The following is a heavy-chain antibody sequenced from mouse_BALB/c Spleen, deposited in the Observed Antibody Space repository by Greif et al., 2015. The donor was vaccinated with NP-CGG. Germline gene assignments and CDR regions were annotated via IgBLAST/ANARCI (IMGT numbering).Heavy chain of an antibody. Sequence: VQLVESGPGLVAPSQSLSITCTVSGFSLTSYGVHWVRQPPGKGLEWLGVIWAGGSTNYNSALMSRLSISKDNSKSQVFLKMNSLQTDDTAMYYCARPYGNYGYWYFDVWGAGTTVTVSS. CDR3: ARPYGNYGYWYFDV. D-gene: IGHD2-10*02. CDR1: GFSLTSYG. J-gene: IGHJ1*01. CDR2: IWAGGST. V-gene: IGHV2-9*02.